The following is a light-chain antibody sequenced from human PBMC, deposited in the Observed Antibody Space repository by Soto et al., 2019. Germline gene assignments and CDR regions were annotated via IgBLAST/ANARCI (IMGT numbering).Light chain of an antibody. V-gene: IGLV1-51*02. CDR2: ENN. J-gene: IGLJ2*01. CDR1: SSNIGNNY. CDR3: ETWDSSLSGGGV. Sequence: QSVLTQPPSVSAAPGQKVTISCSGSSSNIGNNYVSWYQQLPGTAPKLLIYENNKRPSGIPDRFSGSTSGTSATLGITGLQTGDEANYYCETWDSSLSGGGVFGGGTKLTVL.